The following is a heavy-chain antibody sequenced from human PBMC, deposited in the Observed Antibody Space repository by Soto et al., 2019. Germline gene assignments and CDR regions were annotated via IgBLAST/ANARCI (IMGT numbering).Heavy chain of an antibody. CDR2: IIPIFGTP. J-gene: IGHJ4*02. CDR3: ARDRAPRGWSYLDL. CDR1: GGSFSDYA. Sequence: ASVKVSCKALGGSFSDYAISWVRQAPGQGPEWMGGIIPIFGTPNYAQKFQDRVTFTAHESTDTAYMELSRLTSDDMAVYYCARDRAPRGWSYLDLWGQGTQVTVSS. V-gene: IGHV1-69*13. D-gene: IGHD2-15*01.